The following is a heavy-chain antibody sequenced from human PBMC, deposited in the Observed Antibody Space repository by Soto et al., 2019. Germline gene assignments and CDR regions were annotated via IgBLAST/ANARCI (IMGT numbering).Heavy chain of an antibody. V-gene: IGHV4-30-2*01. D-gene: IGHD6-13*01. CDR3: ARYSAASGTYYFDY. Sequence: PSETLSLTCTVSGGSISSGGYSWSWIRQPPGKGLEWIGYIYHSGSTYYNPSLKSRVTMSLDKSKNQLSLILYSVTAADTGVYYCARYSAASGTYYFDYWGQGTLVTVSS. CDR1: GGSISSGGYS. CDR2: IYHSGST. J-gene: IGHJ4*01.